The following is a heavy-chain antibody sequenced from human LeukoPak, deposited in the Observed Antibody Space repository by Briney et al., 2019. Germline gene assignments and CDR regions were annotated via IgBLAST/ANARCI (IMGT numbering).Heavy chain of an antibody. D-gene: IGHD3-9*01. V-gene: IGHV3-30*02. J-gene: IGHJ4*02. CDR1: GFTFSSYG. CDR3: AKDGRYFDCPDY. Sequence: GGSLRLSCAASGFTFSSYGMHWVRQAPGKGLEWVAFIRYDGSNKNYADSVKGRFTISRDNSKNTLYLQMNSLRAEDTAVYYCAKDGRYFDCPDYWGQGTLVTVSS. CDR2: IRYDGSNK.